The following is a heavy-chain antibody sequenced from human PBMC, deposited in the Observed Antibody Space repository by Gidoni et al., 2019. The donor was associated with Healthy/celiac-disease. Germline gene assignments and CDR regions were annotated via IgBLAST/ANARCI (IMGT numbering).Heavy chain of an antibody. CDR1: GFTFSSYA. D-gene: IGHD3-22*01. J-gene: IGHJ4*02. CDR3: AKDRYYYDSSGYVAFDY. V-gene: IGHV3-23*01. Sequence: EVQLLESGGGLVQPGGSLRLSCAASGFTFSSYAMSWVRQAPGKGLEWVSAISGSGGSTYYADSVKGRFTISRDNSKNTLYLQMNSLRAEDTAVYYCAKDRYYYDSSGYVAFDYWGQGTLVTVSS. CDR2: ISGSGGST.